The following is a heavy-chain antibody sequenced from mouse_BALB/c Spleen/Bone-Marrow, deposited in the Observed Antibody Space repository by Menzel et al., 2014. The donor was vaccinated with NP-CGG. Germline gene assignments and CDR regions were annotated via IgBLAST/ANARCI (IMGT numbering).Heavy chain of an antibody. V-gene: IGHV1-55*01. J-gene: IGHJ3*01. D-gene: IGHD3-1*01. CDR1: GYNFTSYW. Sequence: QVQLKESGAELVKPGTSVKLSCKASGYNFTSYWINWVKLRPGQGLEWIGDIYPGSGSTNYNEKLKSKATLTVDTSSSTAYMQLSSLASEDSALYYCARFSQLGLLAYWGQGTLVTVSA. CDR2: IYPGSGST. CDR3: ARFSQLGLLAY.